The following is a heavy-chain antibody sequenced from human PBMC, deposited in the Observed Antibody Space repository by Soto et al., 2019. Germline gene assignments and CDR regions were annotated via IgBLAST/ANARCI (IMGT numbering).Heavy chain of an antibody. CDR2: FDPEDGET. J-gene: IGHJ5*02. Sequence: ASVKVSCKVSGYTLTELSMHWVRQAPGKGLEWMGGFDPEDGETIYAQKFQGRVTMTRNTSISTAYMELSSLRSEDTAVYYCARGRKYSSSWSNWFDPWGQGTLVTVSS. D-gene: IGHD6-13*01. CDR3: ARGRKYSSSWSNWFDP. CDR1: GYTLTELS. V-gene: IGHV1-24*01.